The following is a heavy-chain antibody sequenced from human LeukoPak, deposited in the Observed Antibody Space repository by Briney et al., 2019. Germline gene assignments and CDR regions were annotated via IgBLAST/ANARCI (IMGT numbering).Heavy chain of an antibody. CDR2: IYTGETT. D-gene: IGHD6-19*01. CDR1: GFTVSSKY. J-gene: IGHJ4*02. Sequence: TGGSLRLTCAASGFTVSSKYMSWVRQAPGKGLEWVSVIYTGETTYYADSWEGRFTISRDNSKNTLYLQMDGRRVEDTAVYYCAKVGAVAAVENWGQGTLVTVSS. V-gene: IGHV3-66*01. CDR3: AKVGAVAAVEN.